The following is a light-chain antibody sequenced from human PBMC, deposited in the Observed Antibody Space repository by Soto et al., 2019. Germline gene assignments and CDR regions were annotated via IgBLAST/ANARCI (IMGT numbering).Light chain of an antibody. V-gene: IGLV4-69*01. CDR3: QTWGTGIWV. J-gene: IGLJ3*02. CDR1: SGHSCYA. CDR2: LNSDGSH. Sequence: QPVLTQSPSASASLGASVKLTCTLSSGHSCYAIAWHQQQPEKGPRYLMKLNSDGSHRKGDGIPDRFSGSSSGAERYLTISSLQSEDEADYYCQTWGTGIWVFGGGTKLTVL.